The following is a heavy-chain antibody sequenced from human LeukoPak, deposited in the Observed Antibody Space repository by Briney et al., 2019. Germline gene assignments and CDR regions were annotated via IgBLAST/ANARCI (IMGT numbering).Heavy chain of an antibody. D-gene: IGHD2-2*02. J-gene: IGHJ4*02. CDR1: GYTFTDSY. CDR2: VNPNSGDR. CDR3: TRVQGTLAYCTRTSCYNMDY. Sequence: ASVKVSCKTSGYTFTDSYMHWVRQTPGEGLEWIGWVNPNSGDRSYAQKFQGRVTMTRDTSISTAYMELSSLRSDDTAVYYCTRVQGTLAYCTRTSCYNMDYWGQGTLDTVSS. V-gene: IGHV1-2*02.